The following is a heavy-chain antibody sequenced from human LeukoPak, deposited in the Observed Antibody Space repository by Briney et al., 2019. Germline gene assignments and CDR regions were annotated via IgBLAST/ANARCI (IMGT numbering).Heavy chain of an antibody. CDR2: IIPIFGTA. J-gene: IGHJ6*02. CDR1: GGTFSSYA. CDR3: ARATYYDFWSGYSDRYYYYGMDV. D-gene: IGHD3-3*01. Sequence: SVKVSCKASGGTFSSYAISWVRQAPGQGLEWMGGIIPIFGTANYAQKFQGRVTITADESTSTAYMELSSLRSEDTAVYYCARATYYDFWSGYSDRYYYYGMDVWGQGTTVTVSS. V-gene: IGHV1-69*13.